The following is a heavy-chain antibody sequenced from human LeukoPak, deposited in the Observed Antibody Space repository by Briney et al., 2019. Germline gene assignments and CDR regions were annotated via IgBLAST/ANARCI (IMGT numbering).Heavy chain of an antibody. J-gene: IGHJ4*02. CDR1: GGTLSTYS. CDR3: AREVTTMVRGVTSKSFDS. Sequence: ASVKVSCKASGGTLSTYSISWVRQAPGQGLEWMGRIIPLLGITNSAQKFQGRFTITADESTGTAYMELSSLRSDDTAVYYCAREVTTMVRGVTSKSFDSWGQGTLVTVSS. D-gene: IGHD3-10*01. V-gene: IGHV1-69*04. CDR2: IIPLLGIT.